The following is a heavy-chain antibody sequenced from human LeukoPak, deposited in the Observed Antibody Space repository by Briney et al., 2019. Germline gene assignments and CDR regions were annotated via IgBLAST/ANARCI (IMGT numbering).Heavy chain of an antibody. Sequence: SEPLSLTCAVSGGSISSSNWWSWVRQPPGKGLEWIGEIYHGGSTNYNPSLKIRVAMSVDRSRNQFSLRMTSLTPADAAVYFCARGRNPEYFYGMDVWGQGTTVAVSS. CDR3: ARGRNPEYFYGMDV. V-gene: IGHV4-4*02. CDR1: GGSISSSNW. J-gene: IGHJ6*02. CDR2: IYHGGST. D-gene: IGHD1-14*01.